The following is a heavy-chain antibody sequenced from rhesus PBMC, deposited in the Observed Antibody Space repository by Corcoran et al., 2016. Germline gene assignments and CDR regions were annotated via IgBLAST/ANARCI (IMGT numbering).Heavy chain of an antibody. CDR1: GGSISGGYYY. CDR3: ARDLRAEYSNYFRFYL. D-gene: IGHD4-23*01. J-gene: IGHJ2*01. Sequence: QVKLQESGPGLVKPLETLSLTCAVSGGSISGGYYYLSWIRQPPGKGLEWIGGNYSSSGNTYYNPSHKRRVTNTKDTTKNQFSLKLGSVAAADTAVYYCARDLRAEYSNYFRFYLWGPGTPITISS. V-gene: IGHV4S12*01. CDR2: NYSSSGNT.